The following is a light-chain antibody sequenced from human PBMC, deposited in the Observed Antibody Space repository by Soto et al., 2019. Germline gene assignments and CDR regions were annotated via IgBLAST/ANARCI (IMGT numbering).Light chain of an antibody. Sequence: DIQMTQSPSSLSASVGDRVTITCRASQSISSYLNWYQQKPGKAPKLLIYAASSLQSAVHSSFSGSGSGTDFTLTISSLQPEDFATYYCQQSYSTPFTFGPGTKVDIK. V-gene: IGKV1-39*01. CDR2: AAS. CDR1: QSISSY. J-gene: IGKJ3*01. CDR3: QQSYSTPFT.